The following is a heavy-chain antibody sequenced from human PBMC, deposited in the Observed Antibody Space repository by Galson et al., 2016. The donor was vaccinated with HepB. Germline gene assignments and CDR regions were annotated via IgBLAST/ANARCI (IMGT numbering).Heavy chain of an antibody. CDR2: ITSSSSYI. D-gene: IGHD3-16*02. V-gene: IGHV3-21*01. Sequence: LRLSCAASGFTFNTYNMNWVRQTPGKGLELVSSITSSSSYIYYTDSVKGRFTISRDNAKNSLYLQMNSLRAEDTAIYYCAKDRGDYIWGTYRYTFDAFGVWGQGTMVAVSS. J-gene: IGHJ3*01. CDR1: GFTFNTYN. CDR3: AKDRGDYIWGTYRYTFDAFGV.